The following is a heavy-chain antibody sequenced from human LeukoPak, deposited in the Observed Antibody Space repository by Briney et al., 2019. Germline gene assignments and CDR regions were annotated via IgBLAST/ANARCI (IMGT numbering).Heavy chain of an antibody. CDR2: VFYTGYT. D-gene: IGHD2-2*01. Sequence: SETLSLTRTVSGGSINNYYWSWVRQPPGKGLEWIGYVFYTGYTHYNPSLKSRVTISVDTSKNQFSLKLSSVTAADTAVYYCARATSWSANWFDPWGQGTLVTVSS. V-gene: IGHV4-59*12. CDR1: GGSINNYY. CDR3: ARATSWSANWFDP. J-gene: IGHJ5*02.